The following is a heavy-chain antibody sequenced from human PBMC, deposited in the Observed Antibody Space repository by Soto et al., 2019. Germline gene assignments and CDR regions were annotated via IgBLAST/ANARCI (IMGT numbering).Heavy chain of an antibody. Sequence: ASVKGSCKASGYTFTGYFMHWVRQAPGEGLEWMGWINPNSGATKYAPKFQGRVTMTRDTSNRTAYLELSRLTSDDTAIYYCARGGGTTLAPLPWGQG. V-gene: IGHV1-2*02. CDR3: ARGGGTTLAPLP. CDR1: GYTFTGYF. J-gene: IGHJ1*01. D-gene: IGHD3-16*01. CDR2: INPNSGAT.